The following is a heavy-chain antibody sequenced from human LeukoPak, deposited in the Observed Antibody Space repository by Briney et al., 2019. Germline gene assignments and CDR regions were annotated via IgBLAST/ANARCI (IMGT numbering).Heavy chain of an antibody. J-gene: IGHJ4*02. CDR3: ARDSREYGSGSYLGY. CDR1: GGSISSYY. Sequence: SETLSLTCTVSGGSISSYYWSWIRQPPGKGLEWIGYIYYSGNTNYNPSLKSRVTISVDTSKNQFSLKLSSVTAADAAVYYCARDSREYGSGSYLGYWGQGTLVTVSS. CDR2: IYYSGNT. D-gene: IGHD3-10*01. V-gene: IGHV4-59*01.